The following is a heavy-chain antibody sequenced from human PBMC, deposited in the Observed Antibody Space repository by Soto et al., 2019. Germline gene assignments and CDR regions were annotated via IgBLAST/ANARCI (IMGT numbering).Heavy chain of an antibody. J-gene: IGHJ4*02. Sequence: GGSLRLSCAASGFIFSSYWMSWVRHAPGKGLEWVAKIKQDGSEKYYEDSVKGRFTISRDNAKNSLYLQMDSLRAEDTAVYYCARGPLSSSWYAYYFDYWGQGTLVTVSS. CDR3: ARGPLSSSWYAYYFDY. CDR1: GFIFSSYW. CDR2: IKQDGSEK. V-gene: IGHV3-7*04. D-gene: IGHD6-13*01.